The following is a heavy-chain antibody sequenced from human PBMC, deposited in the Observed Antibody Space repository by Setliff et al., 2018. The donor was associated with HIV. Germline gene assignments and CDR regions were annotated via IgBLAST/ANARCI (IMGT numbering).Heavy chain of an antibody. CDR1: GGSISSGSYY. J-gene: IGHJ3*01. Sequence: SETLSLTCTVSGGSISSGSYYWSWIRQPPGKGLEWIGYIYYSGSTNYNTSLKSRVTISVDTSKNQFSLRLNSVTAADTAIYYCTRRGAFDVWGQGTVVTVSS. CDR2: IYYSGST. V-gene: IGHV4-61*01. CDR3: TRRGAFDV.